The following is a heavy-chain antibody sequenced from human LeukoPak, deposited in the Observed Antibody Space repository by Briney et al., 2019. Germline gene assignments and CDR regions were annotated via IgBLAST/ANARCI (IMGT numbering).Heavy chain of an antibody. J-gene: IGHJ3*02. CDR3: ARPLYPDAFDI. V-gene: IGHV4-59*12. CDR2: IYYSGST. CDR1: GGSISSYY. Sequence: SETLSLTCTVSGGSISSYYWSWIRQPPGKGLEWIGYIYYSGSTYYNPSLKSRVTISVDTSKNQFSLKLSSVTAADTAVYYCARPLYPDAFDIWGQGTMVTVSS. D-gene: IGHD2-8*01.